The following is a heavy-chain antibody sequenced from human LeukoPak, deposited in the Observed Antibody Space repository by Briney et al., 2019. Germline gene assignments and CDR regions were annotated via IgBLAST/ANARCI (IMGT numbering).Heavy chain of an antibody. CDR3: AKSQFGGVFDGFDI. Sequence: GGSLRLSCAGSGFTFSSYAMSWVRQAPGKGLEWVSAISGSGGSTYYADSVKGRFTISRDNSKNTLYVQMNSLRAEDTAAYYCAKSQFGGVFDGFDIWGQGTMVTVSS. V-gene: IGHV3-23*01. J-gene: IGHJ3*02. D-gene: IGHD3-16*01. CDR1: GFTFSSYA. CDR2: ISGSGGST.